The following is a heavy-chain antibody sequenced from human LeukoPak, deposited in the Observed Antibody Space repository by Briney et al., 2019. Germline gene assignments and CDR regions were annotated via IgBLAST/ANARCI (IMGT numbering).Heavy chain of an antibody. CDR2: IFHDGNDK. V-gene: IGHV3-30*02. CDR3: AKEMATIRAFDF. D-gene: IGHD5-24*01. J-gene: IGHJ3*01. Sequence: PGGSLRLSCAASGFTFSTYGMHWVRQGPDKGLEWMAFIFHDGNDKRYADSVKGRLTISRDNSKNTLYLQMNSLRAEDTAVYYCAKEMATIRAFDFWGQGTMVTVSS. CDR1: GFTFSTYG.